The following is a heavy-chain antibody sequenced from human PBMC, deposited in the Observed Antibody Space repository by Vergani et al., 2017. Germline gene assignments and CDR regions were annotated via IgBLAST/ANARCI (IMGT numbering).Heavy chain of an antibody. CDR2: IVVGSGNT. J-gene: IGHJ4*02. CDR1: GFTFTSSA. D-gene: IGHD6-19*01. Sequence: QMQLVQSGPEVKKPGTSVKVSCKASGFTFTSSAVQWVRQARGQRLEWIGWIVVGSGNTNYAQKFQERVTITRDMSTSTAYMELSSLRSEDTAVYYCAADAGYSSGWYYFDYWGQGTLVTVSS. V-gene: IGHV1-58*01. CDR3: AADAGYSSGWYYFDY.